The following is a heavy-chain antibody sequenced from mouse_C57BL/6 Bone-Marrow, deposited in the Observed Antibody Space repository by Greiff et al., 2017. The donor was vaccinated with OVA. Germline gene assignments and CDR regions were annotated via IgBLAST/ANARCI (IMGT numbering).Heavy chain of an antibody. J-gene: IGHJ2*01. CDR1: GYTFTSYW. D-gene: IGHD2-12*01. CDR3: AREKLLVYFDY. CDR2: IYPGSGST. Sequence: QVHVKQSGAELVKPGASVKMSCKASGYTFTSYWITWVKQRPGQGLEWIGDIYPGSGSTNYNEKFKSKATLTVDTSSSTAYMQLSSLTSEDSAVYYCAREKLLVYFDYWGQGTTLTVSS. V-gene: IGHV1-55*01.